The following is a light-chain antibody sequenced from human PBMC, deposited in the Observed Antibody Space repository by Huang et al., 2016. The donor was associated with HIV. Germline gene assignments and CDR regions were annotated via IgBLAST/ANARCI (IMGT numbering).Light chain of an antibody. V-gene: IGKV4-1*01. Sequence: DIVMTQSPDSLAVSLGERATINCKSSQSVLNYYNNKNHPDWYQQKPGHPPKLLIYCASTRESGVPDRFSGSGSGTDFTLTISSLQAEDMAFYYCHQYYDTPGTFGQGTQVEIK. J-gene: IGKJ1*01. CDR3: HQYYDTPGT. CDR2: CAS. CDR1: QSVLNYYNNKNH.